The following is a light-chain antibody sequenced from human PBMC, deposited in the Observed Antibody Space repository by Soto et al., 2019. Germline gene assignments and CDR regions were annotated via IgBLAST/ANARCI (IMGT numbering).Light chain of an antibody. Sequence: ALTQPPSASGSPGQSVTISCTGTSSDVGSYNSVSWYQLHPGRAPKLMIYEVNKRPSGVPDRFSGSKSGNTASLTVSGLQTEDEADYYCSSFAGNHYVFGTGTKVTVL. CDR1: SSDVGSYNS. CDR2: EVN. V-gene: IGLV2-8*01. CDR3: SSFAGNHYV. J-gene: IGLJ1*01.